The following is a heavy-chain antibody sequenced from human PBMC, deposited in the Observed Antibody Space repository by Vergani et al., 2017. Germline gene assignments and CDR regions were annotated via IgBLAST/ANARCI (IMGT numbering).Heavy chain of an antibody. J-gene: IGHJ5*02. CDR2: ISYDGSNK. CDR3: ARVREAAPGVNWFDP. V-gene: IGHV3-30*03. Sequence: QVQLVESGGGVVQPGRSLRLSCAASGFTFSSYGMHWVRQAPGKGLEWVAVISYDGSNKYYADSVKGRFTISRDNSKNTLYLQMNSLRAEDTAVYYCARVREAAPGVNWFDPWGQGTLVTVSS. CDR1: GFTFSSYG. D-gene: IGHD6-13*01.